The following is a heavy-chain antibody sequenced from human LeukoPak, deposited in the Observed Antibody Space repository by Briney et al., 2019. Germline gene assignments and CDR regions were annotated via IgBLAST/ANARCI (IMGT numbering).Heavy chain of an antibody. D-gene: IGHD3-22*01. CDR3: AREQDYDSTLGAFDI. J-gene: IGHJ3*02. CDR1: GFTFSSYS. V-gene: IGHV3-21*01. Sequence: PGGSLRLSCAASGFTFSSYSMNWVRQAPGKGLEWVSSISSSSSYIYYADSVKGRFTISRDNAKNSLYLQMNSLRAEGTAVYYCAREQDYDSTLGAFDIWGQGTMVTVSS. CDR2: ISSSSSYI.